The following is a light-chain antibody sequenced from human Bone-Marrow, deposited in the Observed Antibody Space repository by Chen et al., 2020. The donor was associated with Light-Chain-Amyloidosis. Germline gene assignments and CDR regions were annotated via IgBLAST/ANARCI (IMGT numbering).Light chain of an antibody. CDR3: AAWDDSLSGPV. V-gene: IGLV1-47*01. CDR2: RNN. Sequence: QSVLTQPPSASVTPGQRLTISPSRSSSNIGSNYVYWYQQLPGKAPKLLIYRNNQRPSGVPDRFSGSKSGTSASLAISGLRSEDEADYYCAAWDDSLSGPVFGGGTKLTVL. J-gene: IGLJ3*02. CDR1: SSNIGSNY.